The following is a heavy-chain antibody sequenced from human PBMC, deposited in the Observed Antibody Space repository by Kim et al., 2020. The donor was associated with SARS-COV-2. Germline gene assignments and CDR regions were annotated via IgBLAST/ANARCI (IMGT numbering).Heavy chain of an antibody. Sequence: SVKVSCKASGGTFSSYAISWVRQAPGQGLEWMGRIIPILGIANYAQKFQGRVTITADKSTSTAYMELSSLRSEDTAVYYCAREPPSRSSRGLNPGKNYYYYGMDVWGQGTTVTVSS. V-gene: IGHV1-69*04. CDR3: AREPPSRSSRGLNPGKNYYYYGMDV. D-gene: IGHD6-13*01. CDR2: IIPILGIA. CDR1: GGTFSSYA. J-gene: IGHJ6*02.